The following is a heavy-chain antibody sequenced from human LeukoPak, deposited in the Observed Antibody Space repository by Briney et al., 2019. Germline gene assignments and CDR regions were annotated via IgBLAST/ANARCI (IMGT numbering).Heavy chain of an antibody. V-gene: IGHV3-21*01. CDR2: ISSSSSYI. CDR1: GLTFSSYS. J-gene: IGHJ6*02. D-gene: IGHD6-6*01. Sequence: GGSLRLSCAASGLTFSSYSMNWVRQAPGKGLEWVSSISSSSSYIYYADSVKGRFTISRDNAKNSLYLQMNSLRAEDTAVYYCAGTYSSSPQYYYGMDVWGQGTTVTVSS. CDR3: AGTYSSSPQYYYGMDV.